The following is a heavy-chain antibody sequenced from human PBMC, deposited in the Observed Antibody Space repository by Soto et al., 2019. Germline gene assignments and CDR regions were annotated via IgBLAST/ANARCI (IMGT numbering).Heavy chain of an antibody. CDR2: IYYSGST. CDR1: GGSISSSSYY. Sequence: PSETLSLTCTVSGGSISSSSYYWGWIRQPPGKGLEWIGSIYYSGSTNYNPSLKSRVTISVDTSKNQFSLKLSSVTAADTAVYNCARESSSWFDYSGQGPPVTVSS. D-gene: IGHD6-13*01. J-gene: IGHJ4*02. V-gene: IGHV4-39*07. CDR3: ARESSSWFDY.